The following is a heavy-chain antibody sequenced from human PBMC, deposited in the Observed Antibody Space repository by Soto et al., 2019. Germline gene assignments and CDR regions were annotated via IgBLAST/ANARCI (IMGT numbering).Heavy chain of an antibody. CDR3: ARDWSTGVAGTSGPYY. V-gene: IGHV3-33*01. CDR1: GFTLSSYG. Sequence: QVQLVESGGGVVQPGRSLRLSCAASGFTLSSYGMHWVRQAPGKGLEWVAVIWYDGGSTYYADSVKGRFTISRDIAKNTLYLQMNSLRAEDTAVYFCARDWSTGVAGTSGPYYWGQGTLVTVSS. J-gene: IGHJ4*02. D-gene: IGHD6-19*01. CDR2: IWYDGGST.